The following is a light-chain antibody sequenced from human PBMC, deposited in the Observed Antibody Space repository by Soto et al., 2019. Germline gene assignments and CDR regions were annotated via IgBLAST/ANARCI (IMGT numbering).Light chain of an antibody. CDR2: SNN. CDR1: NSNIGSNT. CDR3: AAWDDSLNGWV. J-gene: IGLJ3*02. V-gene: IGLV1-44*01. Sequence: QSVLTQPPSASGTPGQRVTISCSGSNSNIGSNTVNWYQQLPGTAPKLLIYSNNQRPSEVPDRFSGSKSGTSASLAISGLQSEDEADYYCAAWDDSLNGWVFGGGTKVTVL.